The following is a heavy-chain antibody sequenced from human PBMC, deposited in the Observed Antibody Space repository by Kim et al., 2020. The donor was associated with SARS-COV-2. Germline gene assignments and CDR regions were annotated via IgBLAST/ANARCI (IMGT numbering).Heavy chain of an antibody. D-gene: IGHD2-15*01. CDR2: IYYSGST. CDR3: ARSAEGYCSGGSCYEDWFDP. J-gene: IGHJ5*02. V-gene: IGHV4-59*01. Sequence: SETLSLTCTVSGGSISSYYWSWIRQPPGKGLEWIGYIYYSGSTNYNPSLKSRVTISVDTSKNQFSLKLSSVTAADTAVYYCARSAEGYCSGGSCYEDWFDPWGQGTLVTVSP. CDR1: GGSISSYY.